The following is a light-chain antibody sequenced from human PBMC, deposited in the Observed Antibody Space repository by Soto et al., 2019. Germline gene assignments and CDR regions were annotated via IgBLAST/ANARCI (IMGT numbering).Light chain of an antibody. V-gene: IGKV3-15*01. CDR2: DAS. J-gene: IGKJ5*01. Sequence: PATLSVSPGERATLSCRASQSVSSNLAWYQQKPGQAPRLLIYDASTGATGIPAGFSGSASGTEFTLTISSLQSEDFAVYYCQQYHNWPMTFGQGTRLEIK. CDR1: QSVSSN. CDR3: QQYHNWPMT.